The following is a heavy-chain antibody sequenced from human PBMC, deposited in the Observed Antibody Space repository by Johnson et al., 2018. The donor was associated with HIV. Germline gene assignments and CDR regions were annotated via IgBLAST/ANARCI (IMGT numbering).Heavy chain of an antibody. CDR3: ARSKGSIWYGSAFDI. CDR1: GFTFNDYA. V-gene: IGHV3-9*01. CDR2: ISWNSENI. J-gene: IGHJ3*02. Sequence: VQLVESGGGLVQPGRSLRLSCAASGFTFNDYAMHWVRQVPGKGLEWVSGISWNSENIAYADSVRGRFTISRDISKNPLELSMHSLRGEDTAVYYCARSKGSIWYGSAFDIWGQGTMVTVSS. D-gene: IGHD6-13*01.